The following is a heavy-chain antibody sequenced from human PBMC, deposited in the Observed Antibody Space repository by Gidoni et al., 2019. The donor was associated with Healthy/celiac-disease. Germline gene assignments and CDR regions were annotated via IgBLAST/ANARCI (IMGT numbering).Heavy chain of an antibody. CDR3: AGWADGSQTTTRGLLYFDY. D-gene: IGHD1-26*01. CDR1: GGTFISYA. CDR2: IIPSFGTA. V-gene: IGHV1-69*01. J-gene: IGHJ4*02. Sequence: QAQLVQSGAEVKKPGSSVKLSCKASGGTFISYAISWVGQAPGQGLEWMGGIIPSFGTANYAQKFQGRVTITADESTSTAYMELSSLRSEDTAVYYCAGWADGSQTTTRGLLYFDYWGQGTLVTVSS.